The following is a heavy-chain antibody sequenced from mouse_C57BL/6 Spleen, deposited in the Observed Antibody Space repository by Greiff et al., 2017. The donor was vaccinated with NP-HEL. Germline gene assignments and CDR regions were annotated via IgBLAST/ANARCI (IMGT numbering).Heavy chain of an antibody. D-gene: IGHD2-5*01. CDR2: IDPEDGEP. Sequence: EVQVVESGAELVKPGASVKLSCTASGFNIKDYYMHWVKQRTEQGLEWIGRIDPEDGEPKYAPKFQGKATITADTSSNTAYLQLSSLTSEDTAVYYCARYYYSKGYAMDYWGQGTSVTVSS. V-gene: IGHV14-2*01. CDR1: GFNIKDYY. CDR3: ARYYYSKGYAMDY. J-gene: IGHJ4*01.